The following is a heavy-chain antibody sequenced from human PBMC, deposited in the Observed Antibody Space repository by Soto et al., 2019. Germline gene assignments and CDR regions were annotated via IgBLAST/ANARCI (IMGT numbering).Heavy chain of an antibody. V-gene: IGHV3-21*01. CDR2: ISSSGTYI. CDR1: GFTFSDYA. D-gene: IGHD6-25*01. Sequence: PGGSLRLSCAASGFTFSDYAMNWVRQSPGKGLEWVSPISSSGTYIYYADSLKGRFTISRDTAKNSVDLQMNSLRADDTAVYYCARIRMYYSGSEAAYYLDYWGQGVLVTVSS. J-gene: IGHJ4*02. CDR3: ARIRMYYSGSEAAYYLDY.